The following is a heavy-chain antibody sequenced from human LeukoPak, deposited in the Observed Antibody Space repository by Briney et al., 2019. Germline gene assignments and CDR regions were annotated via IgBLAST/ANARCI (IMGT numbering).Heavy chain of an antibody. CDR3: AREGYSSSSGFDY. CDR2: INPNSGGT. CDR1: GYTFTGYY. D-gene: IGHD6-6*01. J-gene: IGHJ4*02. Sequence: ASVKVSCKASGYTFTGYYMHWVRQAPGQGLEWMGWINPNSGGTNYAQKFQGRVTMTRDTSISTAYMELSRLRSDDTAVYYCAREGYSSSSGFDYWGQGTLVTVSS. V-gene: IGHV1-2*02.